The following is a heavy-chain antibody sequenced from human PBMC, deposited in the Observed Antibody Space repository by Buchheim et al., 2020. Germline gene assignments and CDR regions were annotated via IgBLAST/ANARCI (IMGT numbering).Heavy chain of an antibody. CDR1: GYTFTSYY. V-gene: IGHV1-46*01. D-gene: IGHD3-10*02. Sequence: QVQLVQSGAEVKKPGASVKVSCKASGYTFTSYYMHWVRQAPGQGLEWMGIINPSGGSTSYAQKFQGRVTMTRDTSTSTVYMELSSLRSEDTAVYYCVREPTMFNYYYYGMDVWGQGTT. J-gene: IGHJ6*02. CDR2: INPSGGST. CDR3: VREPTMFNYYYYGMDV.